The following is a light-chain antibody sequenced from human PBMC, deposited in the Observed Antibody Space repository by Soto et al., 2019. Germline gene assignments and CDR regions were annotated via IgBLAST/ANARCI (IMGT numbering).Light chain of an antibody. V-gene: IGKV1-5*03. CDR3: QQYNSYPLT. CDR2: KAS. J-gene: IGKJ4*01. CDR1: QSISSW. Sequence: DIPMTQSPSTLSASVGDRVTITCRASQSISSWLAWYQQKPGKAPKLLIYKASSLESGVPSRFSGSGSGTEFTLTISSLQPDDFASYYCQQYNSYPLTFGGGTKVEIK.